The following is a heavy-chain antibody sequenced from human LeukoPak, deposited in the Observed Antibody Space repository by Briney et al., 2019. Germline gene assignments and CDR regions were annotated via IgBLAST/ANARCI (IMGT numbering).Heavy chain of an antibody. V-gene: IGHV4-4*09. J-gene: IGHJ4*02. D-gene: IGHD2-21*01. CDR2: IYHTGST. CDR3: ARMPRDCSSSRCPLRY. Sequence: SETLSLTCTVSGGALSRYYWNWSRHSPGKGLEWIGYIYHTGSTSYNPSLKSRVIISVDTSKNQFSLNLTSVTAADTAVYYCARMPRDCSSSRCPLRYWGQGTLVTVSA. CDR1: GGALSRYY.